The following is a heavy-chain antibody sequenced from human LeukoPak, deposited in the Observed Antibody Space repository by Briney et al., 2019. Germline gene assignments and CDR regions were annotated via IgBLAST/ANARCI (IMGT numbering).Heavy chain of an antibody. CDR1: GFTFSSYS. Sequence: GGSLRLSCAASGFTFSSYSMNWVRQAPGKGLEWVSYISSSSSTIYYADSVKGRFTISRDNAKNSLYLQMNSLRAEDTAVYYCARVGRYCSGGSCYFDYWGQGTLVTVSS. D-gene: IGHD2-15*01. J-gene: IGHJ4*02. CDR2: ISSSSSTI. V-gene: IGHV3-48*01. CDR3: ARVGRYCSGGSCYFDY.